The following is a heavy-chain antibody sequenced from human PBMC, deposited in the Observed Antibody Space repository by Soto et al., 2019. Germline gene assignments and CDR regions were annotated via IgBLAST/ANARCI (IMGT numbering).Heavy chain of an antibody. CDR1: GGSISSISYY. J-gene: IGHJ6*02. Sequence: SETLSLTCTVSGGSISSISYYWGWIRQPPGKGLEWIGSIYYSGSTYYNPSLKSRVTISVDTSKNQFSLKLSSVTAADTAVYYCAITXTNYYGLSYYYYYGMDVWGQGTTVTVSS. CDR3: AITXTNYYGLSYYYYYGMDV. D-gene: IGHD3-10*01. V-gene: IGHV4-39*01. CDR2: IYYSGST.